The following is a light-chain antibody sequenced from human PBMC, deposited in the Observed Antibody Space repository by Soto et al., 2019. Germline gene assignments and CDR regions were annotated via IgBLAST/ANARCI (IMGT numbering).Light chain of an antibody. Sequence: DIQMTQSPSTLSASVGDRVTITCRASQSISSRLAWYQQKPGKAPKLLIYDASSLESGVPSRFSGSGSGTEFTLTISSLQPDDFATYYCQQYNSYPVTFGQGTKVEIK. J-gene: IGKJ1*01. CDR1: QSISSR. CDR3: QQYNSYPVT. CDR2: DAS. V-gene: IGKV1-5*01.